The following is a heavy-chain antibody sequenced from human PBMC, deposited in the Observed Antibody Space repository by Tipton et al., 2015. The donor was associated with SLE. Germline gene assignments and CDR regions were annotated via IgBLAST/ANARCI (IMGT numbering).Heavy chain of an antibody. CDR3: ARDRDYPAYFDY. D-gene: IGHD4-11*01. CDR2: ISYDGSNK. V-gene: IGHV3-30*04. CDR1: GFTFSSYA. J-gene: IGHJ4*02. Sequence: SLRLSCAASGFTFSSYAMHWVRQAPGKGLEWVAVISYDGSNKYYADSVKGRFTISRDNSKNTLYLQMNSLRAEDTAVYYCARDRDYPAYFDYWGQGTLVTVSS.